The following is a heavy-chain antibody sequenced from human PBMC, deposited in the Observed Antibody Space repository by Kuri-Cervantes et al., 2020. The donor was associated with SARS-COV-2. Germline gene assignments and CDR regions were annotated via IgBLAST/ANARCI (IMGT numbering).Heavy chain of an antibody. CDR2: ISYDGTKE. Sequence: GESLKISCAASGFTFTDHAMHWVRQAPGKGLQWVALISYDGTKELYADSVKGRFTISRDNSKSTLYLQMNTLRTEDTAVYYCARDRGTYYWGELSSWGQGTLVTVSS. CDR1: GFTFTDHA. J-gene: IGHJ5*02. CDR3: ARDRGTYYWGELSS. D-gene: IGHD2/OR15-2a*01. V-gene: IGHV3-30-3*01.